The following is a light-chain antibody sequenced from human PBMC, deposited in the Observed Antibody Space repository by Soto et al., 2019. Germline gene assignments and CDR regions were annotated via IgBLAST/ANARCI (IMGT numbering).Light chain of an antibody. CDR2: AAS. J-gene: IGKJ4*01. CDR1: QSISSY. V-gene: IGKV1-39*01. Sequence: DIQMTQSPSSLSASVGDRVTITCRASQSISSYLNWYQQKPGKAPKLLIYAASIFQSGVPSRFSGSGSGTDFTLTISSLQPEDFATFYCQQTYRAPLTFGGGTKVEIK. CDR3: QQTYRAPLT.